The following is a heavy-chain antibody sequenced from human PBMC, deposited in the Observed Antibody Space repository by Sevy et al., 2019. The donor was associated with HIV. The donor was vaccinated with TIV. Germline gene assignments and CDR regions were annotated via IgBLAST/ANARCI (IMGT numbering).Heavy chain of an antibody. CDR3: ARGGGNSFLDAFDI. Sequence: SETLSLTCTVSGGSISSGSYYWSWIRQPAGKGLEWIGRIYTSGSTNYDPSLKSRVTISVDTSKNQFSLKLSSVTAADTAVYYCARGGGNSFLDAFDIWGQGTMVTVSS. J-gene: IGHJ3*02. V-gene: IGHV4-61*02. CDR1: GGSISSGSYY. CDR2: IYTSGST. D-gene: IGHD2-21*02.